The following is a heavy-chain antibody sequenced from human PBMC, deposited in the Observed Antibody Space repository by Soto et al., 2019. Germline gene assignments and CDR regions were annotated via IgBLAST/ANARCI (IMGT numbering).Heavy chain of an antibody. CDR1: GFTFDDYA. Sequence: DVQLVESGGGLVQPGRSLRLSCAASGFTFDDYAMHWVRQAPGKGLEWVSGISWNSGSIGYADSVKGRFTISRDNAKNSLYLQMNSLRAEDTALYYCAKDGGSYLFDYWGQGTLVTVSS. CDR3: AKDGGSYLFDY. D-gene: IGHD1-26*01. J-gene: IGHJ4*02. CDR2: ISWNSGSI. V-gene: IGHV3-9*01.